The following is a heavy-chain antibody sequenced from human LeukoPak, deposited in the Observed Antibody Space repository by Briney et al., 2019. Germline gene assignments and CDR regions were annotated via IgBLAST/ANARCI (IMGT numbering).Heavy chain of an antibody. J-gene: IGHJ3*01. CDR1: GFTVSSHY. Sequence: PGGSLRLSCAASGFTVSSHYMSWVRQAPGKGLEWVSGIYIGGSTFYADSVKGRFTISRDTYKNTLNLQMNSLRAEDTAVYYCARVGGWFAPQDAFDVWGQGTMVTVSS. CDR2: IYIGGST. V-gene: IGHV3-53*01. CDR3: ARVGGWFAPQDAFDV. D-gene: IGHD6-19*01.